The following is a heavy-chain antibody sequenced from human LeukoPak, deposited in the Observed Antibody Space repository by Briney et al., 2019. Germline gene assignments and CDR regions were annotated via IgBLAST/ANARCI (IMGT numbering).Heavy chain of an antibody. CDR3: ARGGGYSSSYNWFDP. CDR2: IYYSGST. D-gene: IGHD6-6*01. Sequence: SETLSLTCTVSNASISSYYWSWIRQPPGKGLEWIGYIYYSGSTNYNPPLKSRVTISVGTPKNQFSLRLTSVTAADTAVYYCARGGGYSSSYNWFDPWGQGTLVTVSS. J-gene: IGHJ5*02. CDR1: NASISSYY. V-gene: IGHV4-59*01.